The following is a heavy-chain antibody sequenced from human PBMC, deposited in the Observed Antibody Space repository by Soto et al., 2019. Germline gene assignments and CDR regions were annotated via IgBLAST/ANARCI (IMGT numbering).Heavy chain of an antibody. CDR1: GFTFSSYA. J-gene: IGHJ1*01. CDR2: ISYDGSNK. V-gene: IGHV3-30-3*01. D-gene: IGHD3-22*01. Sequence: GGSLRLSCAASGFTFSSYAMHWVRQAPGKGLEWVAVISYDGSNKYYADSVKGRFTISRDNSKNTLYLQMNGLRAEDTAVYYCARGAALQKWLLLRKEYFQHWGQGTLVTVSS. CDR3: ARGAALQKWLLLRKEYFQH.